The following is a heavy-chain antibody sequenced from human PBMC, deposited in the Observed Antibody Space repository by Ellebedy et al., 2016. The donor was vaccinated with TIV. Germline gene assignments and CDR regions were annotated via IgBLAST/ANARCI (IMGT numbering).Heavy chain of an antibody. CDR1: GFTFSSYA. Sequence: GESLKISXAASGFTFSSYAMSWVRQAPGKGLEWVSAISGSGGSTYYADSVKGRFTISRDNSKNTLYLQMNSLRAEDTAVYYCAKESPDRGLRRGPFDYWGQGTLVTVSS. CDR3: AKESPDRGLRRGPFDY. CDR2: ISGSGGST. V-gene: IGHV3-23*01. D-gene: IGHD3-10*01. J-gene: IGHJ4*02.